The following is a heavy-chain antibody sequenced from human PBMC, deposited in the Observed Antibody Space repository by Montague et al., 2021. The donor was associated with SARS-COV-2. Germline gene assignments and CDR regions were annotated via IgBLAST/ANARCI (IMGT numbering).Heavy chain of an antibody. Sequence: ETLSLTCTVSGGSISSYYWSWIRQPPGKGLEWIGYIYYSGSTNYNPSLKSRVTISVDTSKNQFSLKLSSVTAADTAVYYCARASLGYCSGGRCYVGFDPWGRGTLVTVSS. V-gene: IGHV4-59*01. CDR1: GGSISSYY. D-gene: IGHD2-15*01. CDR2: IYYSGST. CDR3: ARASLGYCSGGRCYVGFDP. J-gene: IGHJ5*02.